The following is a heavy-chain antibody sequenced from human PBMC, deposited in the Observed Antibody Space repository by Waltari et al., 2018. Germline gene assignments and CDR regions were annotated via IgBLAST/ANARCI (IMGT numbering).Heavy chain of an antibody. J-gene: IGHJ6*02. D-gene: IGHD3-22*01. CDR1: GFTFSRYW. Sequence: EEQLVESGGGLAQPGESLRLSCAASGFTFSRYWMDWVRQAPGKGRVWVSRSNRDGSSRTCAASVKGRFTISRDNAKNTLYVQMNRLRAEDTAVYYCARVATKTYSSPVPGRPYYYGMDVWGQGTTVTVSS. CDR2: SNRDGSSR. V-gene: IGHV3-74*01. CDR3: ARVATKTYSSPVPGRPYYYGMDV.